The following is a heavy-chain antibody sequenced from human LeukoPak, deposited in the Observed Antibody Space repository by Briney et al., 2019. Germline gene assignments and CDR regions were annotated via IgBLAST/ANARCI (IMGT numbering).Heavy chain of an antibody. V-gene: IGHV3-48*03. CDR3: ARDLAYYDSSGYYYPRWYFDL. J-gene: IGHJ2*01. Sequence: GGSLRLSCAASGFTFSSYEMNWVRQAPGKGLEWVSYISSSGSTIYYADSVKGRFTISRDNAKNSLYLQMNSLRAEDTAVYYCARDLAYYDSSGYYYPRWYFDLWGRGTLVTVSS. CDR1: GFTFSSYE. D-gene: IGHD3-22*01. CDR2: ISSSGSTI.